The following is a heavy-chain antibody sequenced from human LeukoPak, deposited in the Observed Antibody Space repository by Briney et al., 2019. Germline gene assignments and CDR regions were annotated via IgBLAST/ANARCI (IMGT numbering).Heavy chain of an antibody. CDR2: ISYDGSNK. CDR1: GFTFSSYG. D-gene: IGHD3-3*01. Sequence: GGSLRLSCTVSGFTFSSYGMHWVRQAPGKGLEWVAVISYDGSNKYYADSVKGRFTISRDNSKNTLYLQMNSLRAEDTAVYYCAKDRIRFLEWLFDYWGQGTLVTVSS. CDR3: AKDRIRFLEWLFDY. V-gene: IGHV3-30*18. J-gene: IGHJ4*02.